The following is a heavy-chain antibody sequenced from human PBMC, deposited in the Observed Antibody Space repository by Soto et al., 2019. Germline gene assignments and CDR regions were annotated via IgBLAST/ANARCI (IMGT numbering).Heavy chain of an antibody. CDR3: ARXGGYCSGGSCDMDWFDP. CDR1: GYTFTSYY. D-gene: IGHD2-15*01. Sequence: ASVKVSCKASGYTFTSYYMHWVRQAPGQGLEWMGIINPSGGSTSYAQKFQGRVTMTRDTSTSTVYMELSSLRSEDTAVYYCARXGGYCSGGSCDMDWFDPWGQGTLVTVSS. CDR2: INPSGGST. J-gene: IGHJ5*02. V-gene: IGHV1-46*01.